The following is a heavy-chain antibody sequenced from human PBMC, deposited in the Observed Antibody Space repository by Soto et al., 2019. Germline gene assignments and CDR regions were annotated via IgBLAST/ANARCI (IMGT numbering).Heavy chain of an antibody. CDR1: GFTFSSSW. CDR3: ASGNNYYSLDV. J-gene: IGHJ6*02. D-gene: IGHD4-4*01. Sequence: GGSLRLSCAASGFTFSSSWMSWVRQAPGKGLEWVANIKHDGSEIYYVASVKGRFTISRDNPRNSLFLQMSSLRAEDTAFYYCASGNNYYSLDVWGQGTTVTVSS. V-gene: IGHV3-7*03. CDR2: IKHDGSEI.